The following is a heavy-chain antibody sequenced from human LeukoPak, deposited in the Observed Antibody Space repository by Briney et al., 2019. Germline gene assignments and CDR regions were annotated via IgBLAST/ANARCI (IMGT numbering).Heavy chain of an antibody. CDR2: ISWNSGII. V-gene: IGHV3-9*01. CDR3: AKTTVTLGIFGRFDY. CDR1: GFTFDDYA. Sequence: PGRSLSLSCAASGFTFDDYAMHWVRQAPGKGLEWVSGISWNSGIIGYADSVRGRFTISRDNAKNSLYLQMNSLRAEDTAFYYCAKTTVTLGIFGRFDYWGQGSLVTVSS. J-gene: IGHJ4*02. D-gene: IGHD7-27*01.